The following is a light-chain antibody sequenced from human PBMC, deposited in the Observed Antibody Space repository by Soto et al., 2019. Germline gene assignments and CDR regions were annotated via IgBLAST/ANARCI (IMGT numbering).Light chain of an antibody. CDR2: DAS. CDR1: QSVSSY. V-gene: IGKV3-11*01. CDR3: QQRSNWPLT. J-gene: IGKJ4*01. Sequence: EIVLTQSPATLSLSPGERATLSCRASQSVSSYLAWYQQKPGQAPRLLIYDASNRATGIPARFSGSGSETYFTLTISSLEPEDVAVYSCQQRSNWPLTFGGGTKVEIK.